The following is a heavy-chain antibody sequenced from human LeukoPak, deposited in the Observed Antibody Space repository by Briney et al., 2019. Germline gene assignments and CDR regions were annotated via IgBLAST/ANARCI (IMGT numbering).Heavy chain of an antibody. CDR2: IVGSSST. CDR1: GFXFSNFA. J-gene: IGHJ4*02. CDR3: ARIGAGSSRDY. D-gene: IGHD6-13*01. V-gene: IGHV3-21*01. Sequence: GGSLRLSCAASGFXFSNFAITWVRQAPGKGLEWVSPIVGSSSTYYADSLEGRFTISRDNAKNPLYLQMNSLRAEDTAVYYCARIGAGSSRDYWGQGTLVTVSS.